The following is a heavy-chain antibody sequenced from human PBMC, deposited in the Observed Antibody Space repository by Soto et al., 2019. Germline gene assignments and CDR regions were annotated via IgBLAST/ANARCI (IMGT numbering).Heavy chain of an antibody. CDR1: GFSFSDYF. V-gene: IGHV1-46*01. D-gene: IGHD5-18*01. CDR3: ARGRRGYSYGSDY. Sequence: ASVKVSCKASGFSFSDYFMHWVRQAPGQGLEWMGIINPSGDSRNYAQKFQGRVTITRDTSTSTVYMDLSSLRYEDTAVYYCARGRRGYSYGSDYWGQGTLVTVSS. J-gene: IGHJ4*02. CDR2: INPSGDSR.